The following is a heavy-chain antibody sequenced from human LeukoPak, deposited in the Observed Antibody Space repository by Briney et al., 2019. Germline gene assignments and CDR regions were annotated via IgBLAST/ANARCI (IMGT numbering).Heavy chain of an antibody. CDR2: TYYKSTWYN. CDR1: GDFVSSNSAA. CDR3: ARAGVSRWYIIGFDYFDY. V-gene: IGHV6-1*01. Sequence: SQTLSLTCAISGDFVSSNSAAWNWIRQSPSRGLEWLGRTYYKSTWYNDYAAPVKSRISINPDTSKNQFSLHLNSVTPEDTAVYYCARAGVSRWYIIGFDYFDYWGQGTLVTVSS. D-gene: IGHD6-13*01. J-gene: IGHJ4*02.